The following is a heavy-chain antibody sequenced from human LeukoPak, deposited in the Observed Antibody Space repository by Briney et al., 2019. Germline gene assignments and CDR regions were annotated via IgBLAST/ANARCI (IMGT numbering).Heavy chain of an antibody. Sequence: PGGSLRLSCAASGFTFSSYAMSWVRQAPGKGLEWVSAISGSGGSTYYADSVKGRFTISRDNSKNTLYLQMNSLRAEDTAVYYCAKDVAAADYYYYGVDVWGQGTTVTVSS. CDR3: AKDVAAADYYYYGVDV. CDR2: ISGSGGST. CDR1: GFTFSSYA. D-gene: IGHD6-13*01. V-gene: IGHV3-23*01. J-gene: IGHJ6*02.